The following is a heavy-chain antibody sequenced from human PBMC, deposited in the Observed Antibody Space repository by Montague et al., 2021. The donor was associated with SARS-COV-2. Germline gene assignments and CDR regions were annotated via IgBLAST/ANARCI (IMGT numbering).Heavy chain of an antibody. J-gene: IGHJ6*02. D-gene: IGHD5-24*01. CDR3: ARAFTEWLRYYRMDF. V-gene: IGHV4-39*01. Sequence: SETLSLTCTVSGGSISSSSYYWGWIRQPPGKGLEWIGSIYYSGNTYYNPSLKSRVTISVDTSKNQFSLKLSSVTAADTAVYYCARAFTEWLRYYRMDFWGQGTTVTVSS. CDR2: IYYSGNT. CDR1: GGSISSSSYY.